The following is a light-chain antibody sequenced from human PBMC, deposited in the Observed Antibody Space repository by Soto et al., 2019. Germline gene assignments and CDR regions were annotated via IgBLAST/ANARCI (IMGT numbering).Light chain of an antibody. Sequence: DIQMTQSPSTLSGSVGDRVTITCRASQTISSWLAWYQQKPGKAPKLLIYKASTLKSGVPSRFSGSGSGTEFTLTISSLQPDDCATYYGQHYNSYPEAFGQGTKVDIK. J-gene: IGKJ1*01. CDR3: QHYNSYPEA. CDR1: QTISSW. CDR2: KAS. V-gene: IGKV1-5*03.